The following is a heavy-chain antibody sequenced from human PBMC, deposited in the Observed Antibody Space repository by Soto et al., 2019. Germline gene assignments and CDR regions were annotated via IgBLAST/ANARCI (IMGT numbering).Heavy chain of an antibody. J-gene: IGHJ6*02. V-gene: IGHV3-30*18. D-gene: IGHD6-13*01. Sequence: VQLVESGGGVVQPGRSLRLSCAASGFTFSSYGMHWVRQAPGKGLEWVAVISYDGSNKYYADSVKGRFTISRDNSKNTLYLQMNSLRAEDTAVYYCAKEAAANGSRSRKVYYGMDVWGQGTTVTVSS. CDR2: ISYDGSNK. CDR3: AKEAAANGSRSRKVYYGMDV. CDR1: GFTFSSYG.